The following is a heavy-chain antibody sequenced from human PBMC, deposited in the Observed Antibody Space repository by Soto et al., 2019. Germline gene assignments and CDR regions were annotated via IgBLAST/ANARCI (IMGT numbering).Heavy chain of an antibody. V-gene: IGHV3-11*06. Sequence: PGGSLRLSCAASGSNFRDYYMSWIRQSPGKGLEWLSYITSSSSYTHYADSVKGRFTISRDNAKNSLYLQLDSLRAEDTAVYYCARDTGYSSPWTEFDFWGQGTLVTVSS. CDR3: ARDTGYSSPWTEFDF. J-gene: IGHJ4*02. CDR1: GSNFRDYY. D-gene: IGHD6-19*01. CDR2: ITSSSSYT.